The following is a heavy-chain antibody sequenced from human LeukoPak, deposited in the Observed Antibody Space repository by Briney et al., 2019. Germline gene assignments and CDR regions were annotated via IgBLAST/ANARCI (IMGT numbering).Heavy chain of an antibody. CDR2: ISYDGSNK. CDR3: AKDRRITMVRGVYLDY. D-gene: IGHD3-10*01. Sequence: TGGSLRLSCAASGFTFSSYSMNWVRQAPGKGLEWVAVISYDGSNKKYGDSVKGRFTISRDNSKNTLDPQMNSLRAEDTAVYYCAKDRRITMVRGVYLDYWGQGTLVTVSS. CDR1: GFTFSSYS. J-gene: IGHJ4*02. V-gene: IGHV3-30*18.